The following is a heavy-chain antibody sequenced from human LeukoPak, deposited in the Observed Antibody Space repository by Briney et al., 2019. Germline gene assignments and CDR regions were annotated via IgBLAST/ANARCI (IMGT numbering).Heavy chain of an antibody. CDR1: GGTFSSYA. CDR2: IIPIFGTA. D-gene: IGHD2-15*01. CDR3: ARAPQPPGSGGSWLLYYYYYMDV. J-gene: IGHJ6*03. V-gene: IGHV1-69*13. Sequence: ASVKVSCKASGGTFSSYAISWVRQAPGQGLEWMGGIIPIFGTANYAQKFQGRVTITADESTSTAYMELGSLRSEDTAVYYCARAPQPPGSGGSWLLYYYYYMDVWGKGTTVTVSS.